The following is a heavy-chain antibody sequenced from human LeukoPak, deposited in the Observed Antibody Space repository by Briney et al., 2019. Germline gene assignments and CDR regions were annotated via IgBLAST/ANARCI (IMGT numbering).Heavy chain of an antibody. CDR3: ARDALHYYDSSGYYYHHNWFDP. J-gene: IGHJ5*02. Sequence: PGRTLRLSCAASGFTFSSYAMHRVRQAPGKGLEWVAVISYDGSNKYYADSVKGRFTISRDNSKNTLYLQMNGLRAEDTAVYYCARDALHYYDSSGYYYHHNWFDPWGQGTLVTVSS. D-gene: IGHD3-22*01. V-gene: IGHV3-30-3*01. CDR2: ISYDGSNK. CDR1: GFTFSSYA.